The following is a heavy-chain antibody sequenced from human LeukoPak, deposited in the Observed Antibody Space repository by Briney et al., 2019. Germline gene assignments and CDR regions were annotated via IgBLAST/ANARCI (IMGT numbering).Heavy chain of an antibody. CDR3: ARRATTERGHSYGLDY. D-gene: IGHD5-18*01. J-gene: IGHJ4*02. Sequence: GGSLRLSCAASGFTFSSYFMNWVRQAPGKGLEWVSSISGSSTYIYNADSLKGRFTISRDNAKNSLYLQMNSLRAEDTAVYYCARRATTERGHSYGLDYWGQGTLATVST. CDR1: GFTFSSYF. CDR2: ISGSSTYI. V-gene: IGHV3-21*06.